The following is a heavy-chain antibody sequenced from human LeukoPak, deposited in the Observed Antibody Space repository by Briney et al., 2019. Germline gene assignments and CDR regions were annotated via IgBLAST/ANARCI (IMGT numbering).Heavy chain of an antibody. CDR2: IIPILGIA. V-gene: IGHV1-69*04. J-gene: IGHJ4*02. CDR3: ARSFSETVYYFDY. Sequence: SVKVSCKASGGTFSSYAISWVRQAPGQGLEWMGRIIPILGIANYAQKFQGRVTITADKSTSTAYMELSSLRSEDTAVYYCARSFSETVYYFDYWGQGTLVTVSS. D-gene: IGHD1-14*01. CDR1: GGTFSSYA.